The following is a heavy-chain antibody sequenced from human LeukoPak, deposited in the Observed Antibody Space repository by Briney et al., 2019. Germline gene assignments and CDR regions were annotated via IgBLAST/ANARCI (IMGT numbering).Heavy chain of an antibody. CDR1: GFTFSDYW. J-gene: IGHJ4*02. V-gene: IGHV3-74*01. CDR2: INSDGSST. Sequence: GGSLRLSCAASGFTFSDYWMHWVRQVSGKGLVWVSHINSDGSSTSYADSVKGRFTISRDNAKNTLYLQMNSLRAEDTAVYYCARGLIVAAGTDYWGQGTLVTVSS. D-gene: IGHD6-13*01. CDR3: ARGLIVAAGTDY.